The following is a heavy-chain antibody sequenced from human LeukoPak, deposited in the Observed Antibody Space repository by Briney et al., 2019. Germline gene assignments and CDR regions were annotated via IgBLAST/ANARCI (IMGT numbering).Heavy chain of an antibody. CDR1: GGSISSSSYY. CDR2: IYYSWST. V-gene: IGHV4-39*01. D-gene: IGHD3-3*01. Sequence: PSETLSLTCTVSGGSISSSSYYWGWIRQPPGKGLEWIGNIYYSWSTYYNPFLKSRITISVDTSKNQFSLKLNSMTAADTAVYYCARLGPYYDFWSGYLPVDYWGQGTLVTVSS. J-gene: IGHJ4*02. CDR3: ARLGPYYDFWSGYLPVDY.